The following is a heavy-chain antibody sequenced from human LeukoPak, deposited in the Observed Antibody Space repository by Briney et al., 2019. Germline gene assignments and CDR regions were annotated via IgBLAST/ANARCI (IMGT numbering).Heavy chain of an antibody. Sequence: GASVKVSCKASGYTFTGYYMHWVRQAPGQGLEWMGKINPSGGSTTYAQKFQGRVTMTRDTSTSTVYMEVSSLTSEDTAVYYCARGEIYFDFWGQGTLVAVSS. CDR1: GYTFTGYY. J-gene: IGHJ4*02. CDR2: INPSGGST. V-gene: IGHV1-46*01. CDR3: ARGEIYFDF.